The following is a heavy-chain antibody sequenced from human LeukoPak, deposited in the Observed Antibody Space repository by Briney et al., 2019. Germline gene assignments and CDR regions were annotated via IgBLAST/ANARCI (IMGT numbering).Heavy chain of an antibody. CDR3: ARGNYYDSSGYFPYYYYYMDV. J-gene: IGHJ6*03. D-gene: IGHD3-22*01. V-gene: IGHV3-30*04. CDR1: GFTFSSYA. Sequence: PGGSLRLPCAASGFTFSSYAMHWVRQAPGKGLEWVAVISYDGSNKYYADSVKGRFTISRDNSKNTLYLQMNSLRAEDTAVYYCARGNYYDSSGYFPYYYYYMDVWGKGTTVTVSS. CDR2: ISYDGSNK.